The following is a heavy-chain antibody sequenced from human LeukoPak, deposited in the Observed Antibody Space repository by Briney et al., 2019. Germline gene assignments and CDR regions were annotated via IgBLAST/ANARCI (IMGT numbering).Heavy chain of an antibody. CDR2: ISLSSGTI. Sequence: QSGGSLRLSCAASGFTFSSYSTNWVRQAPGKGLEWISYISLSSGTIYYADSVKGRFTISRGNGKNSLYLQMNSLRDEDTAVYYCARDRGYCSGGSCYTYYFDYWGQGTLVTVSS. D-gene: IGHD2-15*01. V-gene: IGHV3-48*02. CDR3: ARDRGYCSGGSCYTYYFDY. J-gene: IGHJ4*02. CDR1: GFTFSSYS.